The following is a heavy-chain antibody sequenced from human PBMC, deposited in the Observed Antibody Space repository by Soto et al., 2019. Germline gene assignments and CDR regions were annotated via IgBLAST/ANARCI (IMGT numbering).Heavy chain of an antibody. CDR1: GYSFTDFA. CDR3: ARGPLSGVATIWDYANWFDP. D-gene: IGHD5-12*01. V-gene: IGHV1-3*01. J-gene: IGHJ5*02. CDR2: INADKGDT. Sequence: QAQLVQSGAEVKKPGASVKVSCKASGYSFTDFAMHWVRLASGQRLEWMGWINADKGDTKYSPKFQGRVTITRDTSATTVYMELRSLRSEDTAFYYCARGPLSGVATIWDYANWFDPWGQGSLVTVST.